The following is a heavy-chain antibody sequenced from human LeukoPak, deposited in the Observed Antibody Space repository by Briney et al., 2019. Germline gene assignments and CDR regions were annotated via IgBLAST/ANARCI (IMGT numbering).Heavy chain of an antibody. CDR1: GFTFSSYA. Sequence: GGSLRLSCAASGFTFSSYAMSWVRQAPGKGLEWVSAISGSGGSTYYADSVKGRFTISRDNSKNTLYLQMNSLRAEDTAVYYCATPDTPDDLMYYYDNSGYPFDYWGQGTLVTVSS. D-gene: IGHD3-22*01. J-gene: IGHJ4*02. V-gene: IGHV3-23*01. CDR2: ISGSGGST. CDR3: ATPDTPDDLMYYYDNSGYPFDY.